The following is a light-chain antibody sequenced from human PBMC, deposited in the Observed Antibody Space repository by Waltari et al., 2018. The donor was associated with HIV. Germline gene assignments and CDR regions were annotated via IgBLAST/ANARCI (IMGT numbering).Light chain of an antibody. J-gene: IGLJ2*01. CDR1: NIGGES. Sequence: SFVLTQSPSMSVAPGETARIACGGNNIGGESVHWYQQKPGTAPVLVMYDDSDRPSGIPERFSGSNSKNTATLTISRVEAGDEADYYCQLWDSRGNHVVFGGGTKLTVL. CDR3: QLWDSRGNHVV. CDR2: DDS. V-gene: IGLV3-21*04.